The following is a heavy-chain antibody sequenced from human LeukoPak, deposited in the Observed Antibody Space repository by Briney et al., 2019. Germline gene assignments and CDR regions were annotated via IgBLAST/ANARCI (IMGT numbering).Heavy chain of an antibody. D-gene: IGHD4-17*01. CDR2: MFYGGAT. CDR3: AATMKRDYGDTNLDH. V-gene: IGHV4-59*03. CDR1: GGSISTYY. Sequence: SETLSLTCIVSGGSISTYYWSWIRQPPGKGLEWIGYMFYGGATHYNPSLKSRVTISADMSKNQLSLMVTAVTAADTAVYYCAATMKRDYGDTNLDHWGQGTLVIVSS. J-gene: IGHJ4*02.